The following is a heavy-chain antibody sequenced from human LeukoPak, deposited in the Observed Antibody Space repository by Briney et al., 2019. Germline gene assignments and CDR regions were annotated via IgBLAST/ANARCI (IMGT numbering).Heavy chain of an antibody. D-gene: IGHD3-10*01. CDR3: ARDPVPAAKPSPNDVLLWFGGTSYYYYGMDV. CDR2: IIPIFGTA. V-gene: IGHV1-69*13. J-gene: IGHJ6*02. CDR1: GGTFSSYA. Sequence: SVKVSCKASGGTFSSYAISWVRQAPGQGLEWMGGIIPIFGTANYAQKFQGRVTITADESTSTAYMELSSLRSEDTAVYYCARDPVPAAKPSPNDVLLWFGGTSYYYYGMDVWGQGTTVTVSS.